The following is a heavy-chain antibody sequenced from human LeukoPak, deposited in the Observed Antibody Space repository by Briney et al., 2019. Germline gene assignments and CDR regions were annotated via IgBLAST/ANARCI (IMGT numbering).Heavy chain of an antibody. D-gene: IGHD6-19*01. V-gene: IGHV3-23*01. CDR2: ISGIGDDA. Sequence: GGPLRLSCAASGFSFSSYAMRWVRQAPGKGLEWVSVISGIGDDAFYAGSAKGRYTIFRDNSKNTLYLQLNTLRADGTATYYWAKPMSGGLAVTADWFDPWGQGTLVVVSS. CDR3: AKPMSGGLAVTADWFDP. J-gene: IGHJ5*01. CDR1: GFSFSSYA.